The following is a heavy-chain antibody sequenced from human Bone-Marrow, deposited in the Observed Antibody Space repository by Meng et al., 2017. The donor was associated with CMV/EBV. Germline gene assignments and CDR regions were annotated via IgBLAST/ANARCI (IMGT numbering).Heavy chain of an antibody. V-gene: IGHV3-7*01. CDR1: GGSISSSSYY. D-gene: IGHD2-21*02. CDR3: ARDNDKYCGGDCIFFES. Sequence: ETLSLTCTVSGGSISSSSYYWGWVRQAPGKGLEWVANIKQDGSEKYYVDSVKGRFTISRDNAKNSLYLQMNSLRAEDTAVYYCARDNDKYCGGDCIFFESWGQGRLVTVSS. J-gene: IGHJ4*02. CDR2: IKQDGSEK.